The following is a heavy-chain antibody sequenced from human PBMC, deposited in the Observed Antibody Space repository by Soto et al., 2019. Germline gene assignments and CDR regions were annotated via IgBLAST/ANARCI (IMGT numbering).Heavy chain of an antibody. CDR3: ARVAIRESFLDS. D-gene: IGHD3-10*01. Sequence: GGSLRLSCAASGFTLRSHWMSWVRQTPGKGLEWLAKIKEDGSETYYADSVKGQLTISRDNARNTVDLHMNSLRVEDTAVYYCARVAIRESFLDSWGQGHRITVSS. CDR1: GFTLRSHW. V-gene: IGHV3-7*03. CDR2: IKEDGSET. J-gene: IGHJ4*02.